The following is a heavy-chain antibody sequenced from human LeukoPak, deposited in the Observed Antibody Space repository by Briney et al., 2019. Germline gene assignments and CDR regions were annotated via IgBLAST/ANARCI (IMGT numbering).Heavy chain of an antibody. Sequence: PSETLSLTCTVSGGSISSGGYYWSWIRQHPGKGLEWIGYIYYSGSTYYNPSLESRVTISVDTSKNQFSLRLSSVTAADTAVYYCARDGENPYYDFWSGFQLRWFDPWGQGTLVTVSS. D-gene: IGHD3-3*01. V-gene: IGHV4-31*03. CDR1: GGSISSGGYY. J-gene: IGHJ5*02. CDR3: ARDGENPYYDFWSGFQLRWFDP. CDR2: IYYSGST.